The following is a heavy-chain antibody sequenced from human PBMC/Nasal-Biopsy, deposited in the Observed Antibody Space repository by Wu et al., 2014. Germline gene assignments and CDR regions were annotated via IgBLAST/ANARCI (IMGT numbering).Heavy chain of an antibody. D-gene: IGHD5/OR15-5a*01. CDR1: GDSFSGYY. CDR3: AREGNSVYHYWWDY. CDR2: INHSGST. V-gene: IGHV4-34*01. Sequence: TLSLTCGVYGDSFSGYYFNWIRQPPGKGLEWIGEINHSGSTNYNPSLKSRATVSMDMSKNQFFLKVKSVTAADTAVYYCAREGNSVYHYWWDYWGHGALVTVSP. J-gene: IGHJ4*01.